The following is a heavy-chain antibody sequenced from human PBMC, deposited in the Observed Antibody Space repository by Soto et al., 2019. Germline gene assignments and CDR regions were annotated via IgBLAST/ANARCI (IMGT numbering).Heavy chain of an antibody. V-gene: IGHV3-30*18. J-gene: IGHJ4*02. CDR1: GFSFSSYG. D-gene: IGHD2-15*01. CDR2: ISHDGSYE. Sequence: QVQLVESGGNVVQPGRSLRLSCAASGFSFSSYGMHWVRQAPGKGLEWVAVISHDGSYEYYAESVKGRFTISRDNSKNTLSLQMNSLRGEDTAVYFCAKDQTRDRIVVVVAATPDYWGQGTLVTVSS. CDR3: AKDQTRDRIVVVVAATPDY.